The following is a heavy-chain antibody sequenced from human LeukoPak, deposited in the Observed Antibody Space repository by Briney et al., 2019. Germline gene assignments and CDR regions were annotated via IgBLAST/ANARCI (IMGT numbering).Heavy chain of an antibody. D-gene: IGHD3-10*01. V-gene: IGHV3-30*18. CDR3: AKTAHYGSTEHAYYFDY. CDR1: GFTFSSYG. CDR2: ISYDGSNK. J-gene: IGHJ4*02. Sequence: GRSLRLSCAASGFTFSSYGMHWVRQAPGKGLEWVAVISYDGSNKYYADSVKGRFTISRDNSKNTLYLQMNSLRAEDTAVYYCAKTAHYGSTEHAYYFDYWGQGTLVTVSS.